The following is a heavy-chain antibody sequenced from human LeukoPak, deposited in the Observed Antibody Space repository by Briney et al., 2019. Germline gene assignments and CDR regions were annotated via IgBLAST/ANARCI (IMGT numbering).Heavy chain of an antibody. D-gene: IGHD3-10*01. Sequence: SETLSLTCGVSGYSISRGYYWAWIRQPPGKGLEWIGTIYHIGSTYYTPSLGSRVTISVDTSKNEFSLNLKSVTAADTAVYYRARAGWIITSGIDYWGQGALVTVSS. CDR3: ARAGWIITSGIDY. CDR1: GYSISRGYY. V-gene: IGHV4-38-2*01. CDR2: IYHIGST. J-gene: IGHJ4*02.